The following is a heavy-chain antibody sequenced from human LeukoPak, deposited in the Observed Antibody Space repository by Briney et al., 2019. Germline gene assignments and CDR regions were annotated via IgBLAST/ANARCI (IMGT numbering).Heavy chain of an antibody. CDR2: IYASGST. D-gene: IGHD1-26*01. V-gene: IGHV4-4*09. Sequence: SETLSLTCTVSGASISSNYWSWIRQPPGKGLEWIGYIYASGSTNYNPSLKSRVTISIDTSKNQFSLKLPSVTAADTAVYYCARHGRYDAFVIWGRGTMVTVSS. CDR3: ARHGRYDAFVI. J-gene: IGHJ3*02. CDR1: GASISSNY.